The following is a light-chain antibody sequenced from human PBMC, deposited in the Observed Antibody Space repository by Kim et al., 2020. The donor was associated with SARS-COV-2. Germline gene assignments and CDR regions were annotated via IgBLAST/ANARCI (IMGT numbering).Light chain of an antibody. CDR2: DVS. J-gene: IGLJ2*01. Sequence: QSALTQPRSVSGSPGQSVTISCTGTSSDVGGYNYVSWYQQYPGKAPKLMIYDVSKRPSGVPDRFSGSKSGNTASLTISGLQAEDEADYCCSYAGGYTQVAFGGGTQLTVL. CDR1: SSDVGGYNY. CDR3: CSYAGGYTQVA. V-gene: IGLV2-11*01.